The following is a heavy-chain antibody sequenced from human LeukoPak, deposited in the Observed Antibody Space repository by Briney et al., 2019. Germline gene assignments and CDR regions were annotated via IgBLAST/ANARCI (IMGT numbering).Heavy chain of an antibody. D-gene: IGHD4-17*01. CDR1: GFTFSRYA. Sequence: GGSLRLSCAASGFTFSRYAMHWVRQAPGKGLEYVSAISSNGGSTYYANSVKGRFTFSRDNSKNTLYLQMGSRRAEDMAVYYCARDPTKYGDYAYYFDYWGQGTLVTVSS. V-gene: IGHV3-64*01. J-gene: IGHJ4*02. CDR2: ISSNGGST. CDR3: ARDPTKYGDYAYYFDY.